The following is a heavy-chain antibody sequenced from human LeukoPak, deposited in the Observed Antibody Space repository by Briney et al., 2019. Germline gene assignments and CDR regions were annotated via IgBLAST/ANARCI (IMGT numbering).Heavy chain of an antibody. CDR2: INHSGST. V-gene: IGHV4-34*01. Sequence: PSETLSLTCAVYGGSFSGYYWSWIRQPPGKGLEWIGEINHSGSTNYNPSLKSRVTISVDTSKNQFSLKLSSVTAADTAVYYCARGRYSYGYTFFDYWGQGTLVTVPS. J-gene: IGHJ4*02. CDR1: GGSFSGYY. D-gene: IGHD5-18*01. CDR3: ARGRYSYGYTFFDY.